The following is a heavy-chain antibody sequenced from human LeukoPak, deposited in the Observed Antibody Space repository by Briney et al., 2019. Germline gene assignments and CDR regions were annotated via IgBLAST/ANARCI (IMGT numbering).Heavy chain of an antibody. J-gene: IGHJ4*02. D-gene: IGHD3-10*01. Sequence: GASVKVSCKASGYTFTGYYMHWVRQAPGQGLEWMGGIIPIFGTANYAQKFQGRVTITADESTSTAYMELSSLRSEDTAVYYCARVSYYGSGSYNFDYWGQGTLVTVSS. CDR2: IIPIFGTA. CDR3: ARVSYYGSGSYNFDY. CDR1: GYTFTGYY. V-gene: IGHV1-69*13.